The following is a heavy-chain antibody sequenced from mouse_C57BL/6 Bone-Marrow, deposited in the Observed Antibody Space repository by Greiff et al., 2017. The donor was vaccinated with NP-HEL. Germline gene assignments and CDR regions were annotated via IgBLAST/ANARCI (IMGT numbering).Heavy chain of an antibody. J-gene: IGHJ2*01. V-gene: IGHV1-72*01. D-gene: IGHD1-1*01. Sequence: QVHVKQPGAELVKPGASVKLSCKASGYTFTSYLMHWVKQRPGRGLEWIGRIDPNSGGTKYNEKFKSKATLTVDKPSSTAYMQLNSLTSEDSAVYYCARYYYGSSSFDYWGQGTTLTGSS. CDR1: GYTFTSYL. CDR3: ARYYYGSSSFDY. CDR2: IDPNSGGT.